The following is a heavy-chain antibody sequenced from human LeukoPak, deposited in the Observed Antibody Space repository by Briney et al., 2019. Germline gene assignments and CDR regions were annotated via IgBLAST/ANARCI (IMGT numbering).Heavy chain of an antibody. CDR1: GFTFGAYV. Sequence: GGSLRLSCAASGFTFGAYVMSWVRQAPGKGLEWVSGLSGSGENTYYADSVRGRFTISRDNSKSTVYLQMNSLRVEDTAVYYCAKGAYTYQGGFFDFWGQGTLVTVSS. CDR2: LSGSGENT. D-gene: IGHD3-16*01. V-gene: IGHV3-23*01. CDR3: AKGAYTYQGGFFDF. J-gene: IGHJ4*02.